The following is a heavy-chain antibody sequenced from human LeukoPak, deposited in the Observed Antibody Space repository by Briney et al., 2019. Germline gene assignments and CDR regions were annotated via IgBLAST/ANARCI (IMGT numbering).Heavy chain of an antibody. CDR3: ARGNDYGGAWYYFDF. V-gene: IGHV3-53*01. J-gene: IGHJ4*02. Sequence: GGSLRLSCAVSGFIFSRNYYMSWVRPAPGKGLEWVSVIYSAGATYYADSVKGRFTISIDNSKNTVYLQMNSLRPEDTAVYYCARGNDYGGAWYYFDFWGLGTVVTVSS. CDR1: GFIFSRNYY. D-gene: IGHD4-23*01. CDR2: IYSAGAT.